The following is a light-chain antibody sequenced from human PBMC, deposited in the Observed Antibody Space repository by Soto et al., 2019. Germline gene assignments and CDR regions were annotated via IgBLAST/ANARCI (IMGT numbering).Light chain of an antibody. V-gene: IGKV3-20*01. CDR3: QQYGSSPLT. CDR2: GAS. J-gene: IGKJ4*01. CDR1: PSVSSTY. Sequence: EIVMTQSPATLSVSPGERATLSCRASPSVSSTYLGWYQQKPGQAPRLLIYGASSRATGIPDRFSGSGSGTDFTLTISRLEPEDFAVYYCQQYGSSPLTFGGGTKVDIK.